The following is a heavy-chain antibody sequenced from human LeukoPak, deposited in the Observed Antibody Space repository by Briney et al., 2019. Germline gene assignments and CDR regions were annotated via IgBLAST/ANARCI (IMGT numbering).Heavy chain of an antibody. Sequence: GGSLRLSCAASGFTFSSYSMNWVRQAPGKGLEWVSYISSSSSTIYYADSVKGRFTISRDNAKNSLYLQMNSLRAEDTAVYYCARGEAPYGDYDYYYYYYMDVWGKGTTVTVSS. V-gene: IGHV3-48*01. CDR1: GFTFSSYS. CDR3: ARGEAPYGDYDYYYYYYMDV. D-gene: IGHD4-17*01. J-gene: IGHJ6*03. CDR2: ISSSSSTI.